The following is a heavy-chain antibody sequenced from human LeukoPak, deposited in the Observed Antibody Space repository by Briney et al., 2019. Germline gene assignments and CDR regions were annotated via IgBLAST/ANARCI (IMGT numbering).Heavy chain of an antibody. D-gene: IGHD3-22*01. J-gene: IGHJ4*02. CDR2: NSAYNGNT. Sequence: EASVKVSCKASGYTFTSYGISWVRQAPGQGLEWMGWNSAYNGNTNYAQKLQGRVTMTTDTSTSTAYMELRSLRSDDTAVYYCARDRPDSSGSTWRYWGQGTLVTVSS. V-gene: IGHV1-18*01. CDR3: ARDRPDSSGSTWRY. CDR1: GYTFTSYG.